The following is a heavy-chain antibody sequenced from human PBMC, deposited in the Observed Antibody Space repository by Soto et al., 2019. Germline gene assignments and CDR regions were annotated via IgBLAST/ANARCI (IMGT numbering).Heavy chain of an antibody. CDR3: TTLFEGWNDFYYYYMDV. CDR2: IKSKTDGGTT. Sequence: GGSLRLSCAASGFTFSNAWMSWVRQAPGKGLEWVGRIKSKTDGGTTDYAAPVKGRFTISRDDSKNTLYLQMNSLKTEDTAVYYCTTLFEGWNDFYYYYMDVWGKGTTVTVSS. V-gene: IGHV3-15*01. J-gene: IGHJ6*03. CDR1: GFTFSNAW. D-gene: IGHD1-1*01.